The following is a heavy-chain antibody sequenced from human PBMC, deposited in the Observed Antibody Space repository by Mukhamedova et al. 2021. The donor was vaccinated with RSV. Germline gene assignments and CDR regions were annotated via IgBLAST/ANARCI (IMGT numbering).Heavy chain of an antibody. Sequence: MGWISAYNGNTNCAQKLQGRVTMTTDTSTSTAYMELRSLRSDDTAVYYCASARSGSYLGYWGQGTLVTVSS. J-gene: IGHJ4*02. D-gene: IGHD1-26*01. CDR2: ISAYNGNT. V-gene: IGHV1-18*01. CDR3: ASARSGSYLGY.